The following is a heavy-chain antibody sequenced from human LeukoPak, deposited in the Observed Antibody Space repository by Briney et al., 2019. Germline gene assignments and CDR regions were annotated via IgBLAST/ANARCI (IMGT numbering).Heavy chain of an antibody. CDR1: GFTFSSYG. J-gene: IGHJ4*02. V-gene: IGHV3-30*02. CDR3: AKQPFFGERYYFDY. Sequence: GRSLRLSCAASGFTFSSYGMHWVRQAPGKGLEWVAFIRDGVSNKYYADSVKGRFTISRDNSKNTLYLQMNSLRAEDTAVYYCAKQPFFGERYYFDYWGQGTLVTVSS. D-gene: IGHD3-10*01. CDR2: IRDGVSNK.